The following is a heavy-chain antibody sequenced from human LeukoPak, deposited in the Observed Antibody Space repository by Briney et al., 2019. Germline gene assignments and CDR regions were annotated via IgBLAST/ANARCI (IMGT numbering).Heavy chain of an antibody. V-gene: IGHV4-39*01. CDR3: ARPLDTTFFNAFDI. CDR1: GGSISTSSYF. D-gene: IGHD2/OR15-2a*01. CDR2: IYYSGIT. Sequence: PSETLSLTCTVPGGSISTSSYFWGWIRQPPGKGLEWIGSIYYSGITFYNPSLKSRLTISVDTSKNQFSLKLTSVTAADTAVYYCARPLDTTFFNAFDIWGQGTMVTVSS. J-gene: IGHJ3*02.